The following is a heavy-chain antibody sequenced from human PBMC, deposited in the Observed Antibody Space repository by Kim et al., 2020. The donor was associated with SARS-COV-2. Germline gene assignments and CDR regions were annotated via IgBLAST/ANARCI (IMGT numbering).Heavy chain of an antibody. V-gene: IGHV3-33*01. J-gene: IGHJ6*02. Sequence: GGSLRLSCAASGFTFSSYGMHWVRQAPGKGLEWVAVIWYDGSNKYYADSVKGRFTISRDNSKNTLYLQMNSLRAEDTAVYYCARGRAYYYDSSGPKTKTDYYYYGMDVWGQGTTVTVSS. CDR2: IWYDGSNK. D-gene: IGHD3-22*01. CDR1: GFTFSSYG. CDR3: ARGRAYYYDSSGPKTKTDYYYYGMDV.